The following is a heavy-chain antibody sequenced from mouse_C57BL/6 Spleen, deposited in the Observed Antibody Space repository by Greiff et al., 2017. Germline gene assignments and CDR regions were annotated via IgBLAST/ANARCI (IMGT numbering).Heavy chain of an antibody. CDR1: GYTFTSYG. CDR2: IYPRSGNT. Sequence: VKLMESGAELARPGASVKLSCKASGYTFTSYGISWVKQRTGQGLEWIGEIYPRSGNTYYNEKFKGKATLTADKSSSTAYMELRSLTSEDSAVYFCARLDYDDAMDYWGQGTSVTVSS. J-gene: IGHJ4*01. D-gene: IGHD2-4*01. CDR3: ARLDYDDAMDY. V-gene: IGHV1-81*01.